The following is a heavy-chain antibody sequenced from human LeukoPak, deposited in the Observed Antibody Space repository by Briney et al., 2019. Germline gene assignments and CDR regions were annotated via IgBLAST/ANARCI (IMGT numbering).Heavy chain of an antibody. CDR1: GGSFSGYY. Sequence: SETLSLTCAVYGGSFSGYYWSWIRQPPGKGLEWIGEINHSGSTNYNPSLKSRVTISVDTSKNQLSLKLSSVTAADTAVYYCARGVVVPAAPPGEWFDPWGQGTLVTVSS. CDR3: ARGVVVPAAPPGEWFDP. J-gene: IGHJ5*02. D-gene: IGHD2-2*01. V-gene: IGHV4-34*01. CDR2: INHSGST.